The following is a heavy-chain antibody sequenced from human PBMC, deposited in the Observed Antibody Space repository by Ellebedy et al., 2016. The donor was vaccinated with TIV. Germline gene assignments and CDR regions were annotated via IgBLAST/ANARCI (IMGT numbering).Heavy chain of an antibody. J-gene: IGHJ4*02. D-gene: IGHD6-13*01. Sequence: SETLSLTXTVSGGSISSHYWSWIRQPPGKGLEWIGFIYYSGSTNYNPSLKSRLTMSVDPSKNQFSLKVTSVTAADTAVYYCARGGFSSSWHTEDYWGQGTLVTVSS. CDR1: GGSISSHY. CDR2: IYYSGST. V-gene: IGHV4-59*11. CDR3: ARGGFSSSWHTEDY.